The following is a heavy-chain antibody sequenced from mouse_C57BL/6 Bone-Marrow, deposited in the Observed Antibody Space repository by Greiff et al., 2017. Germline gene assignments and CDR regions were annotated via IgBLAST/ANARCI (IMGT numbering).Heavy chain of an antibody. D-gene: IGHD2-5*01. CDR3: ASERYYSNFAWFAY. Sequence: VQLKQSGPELVKPGASVKIPCKASGYTFTDYNMDWVKQSHGKSLEWIGDINPNNGGTIYNQKFKGKATLTVDKSSSTAYMELRSLTSEDTAVYYCASERYYSNFAWFAYWGQGTLVTVSA. J-gene: IGHJ3*01. V-gene: IGHV1-18*01. CDR2: INPNNGGT. CDR1: GYTFTDYN.